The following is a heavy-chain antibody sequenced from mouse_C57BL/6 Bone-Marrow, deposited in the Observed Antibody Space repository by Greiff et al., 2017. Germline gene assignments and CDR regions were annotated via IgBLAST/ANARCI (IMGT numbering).Heavy chain of an antibody. V-gene: IGHV1-64*01. CDR3: ARSCWLRRPSFYV. CDR2: IHPNSGST. J-gene: IGHJ2*01. D-gene: IGHD2-2*01. Sequence: VQLQQPGAELVKPGASVKLSCKASGYTFTSYWMHWVKQRPGQGLEWIGMIHPNSGSTNYNEKFKGKATLTVDTSSSTAYIQLSSLTSEDSAVYYCARSCWLRRPSFYVGGKGTTLSVST. CDR1: GYTFTSYW.